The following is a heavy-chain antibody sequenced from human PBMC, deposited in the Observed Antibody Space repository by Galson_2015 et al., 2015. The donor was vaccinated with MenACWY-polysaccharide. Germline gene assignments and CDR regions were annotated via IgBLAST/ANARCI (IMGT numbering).Heavy chain of an antibody. J-gene: IGHJ4*02. CDR3: ASDSENLDY. CDR2: ISAGNGRT. CDR1: GYTFTNYA. V-gene: IGHV1-3*01. Sequence: SVKVSCTASGYTFTNYAMHWVRQAPGQRFEWMGWISAGNGRTEYSQKFQGRVTITRDKSASTVYMEVSSLRSEVTVVDYCASDSENLDYWGQGTLVTVSS. D-gene: IGHD6-19*01.